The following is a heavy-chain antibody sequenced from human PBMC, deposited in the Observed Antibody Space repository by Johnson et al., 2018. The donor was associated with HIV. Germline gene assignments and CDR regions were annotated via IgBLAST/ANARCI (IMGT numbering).Heavy chain of an antibody. CDR2: ISGSGGST. CDR1: GFAFSSYA. CDR3: ARDGESQQLPLGDAFDV. J-gene: IGHJ3*01. V-gene: IGHV3-23*04. Sequence: VQLVESGGGLVQPGGSLRLSCAASGFAFSSYAMTWVRQAPGKGLEWVSAISGSGGSTYYADSVKGQFTISRDNSKNTLYLQMNSLRAEDTAMYYCARDGESQQLPLGDAFDVWGQGTMVTVTS. D-gene: IGHD6-13*01.